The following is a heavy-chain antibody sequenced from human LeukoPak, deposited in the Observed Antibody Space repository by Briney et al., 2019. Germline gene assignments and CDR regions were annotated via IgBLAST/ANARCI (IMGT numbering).Heavy chain of an antibody. Sequence: SETLSLTCAVYGGSFSGYYWGWIRQPPGKGLEWIGSIGSIYHSGSTYYNPSLKNRVTISLDTSKNQFSLRLSSVTATDTAVYYCARQGIVPAATLLAYWGQGILVTVSS. V-gene: IGHV4-34*01. CDR2: IYHSGST. D-gene: IGHD2-2*01. J-gene: IGHJ4*02. CDR1: GGSFSGYY. CDR3: ARQGIVPAATLLAY.